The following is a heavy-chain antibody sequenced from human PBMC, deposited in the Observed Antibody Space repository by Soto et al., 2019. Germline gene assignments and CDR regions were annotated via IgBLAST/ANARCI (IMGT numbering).Heavy chain of an antibody. V-gene: IGHV3-53*01. CDR1: GFTVSNNY. CDR2: IYSGGYT. D-gene: IGHD3-10*01. J-gene: IGHJ4*02. CDR3: APSPGGGGY. Sequence: EVQLVESGGGLIQPGGSLRLSCAVSGFTVSNNYMSWVRQAPGKGLEGVSVIYSGGYTAYGDSVKGRFTISRDNSKNTLYPQMKSRGPAAPGVFSCAPSPGGGGYWGQGTLVTVSS.